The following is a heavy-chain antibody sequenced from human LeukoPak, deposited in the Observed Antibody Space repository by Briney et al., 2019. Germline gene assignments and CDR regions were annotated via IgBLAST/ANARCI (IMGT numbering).Heavy chain of an antibody. CDR3: ARGVVAATFYYYMDV. CDR1: GFTFSSYW. CDR2: IKQDGSEK. Sequence: GGSLRLSCAASGFTFSSYWMSWVRQAPGKGLEWVANIKQDGSEKYYVDSVKGRFTISRDNAKNSPYLQMNSLRAEDTAVYYCARGVVAATFYYYMDVWGKGTTVTVSS. J-gene: IGHJ6*03. D-gene: IGHD2-15*01. V-gene: IGHV3-7*01.